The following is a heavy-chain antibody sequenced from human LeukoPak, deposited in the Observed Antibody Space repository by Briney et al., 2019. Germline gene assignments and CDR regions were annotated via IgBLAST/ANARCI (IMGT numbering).Heavy chain of an antibody. CDR2: IRYDGSNK. V-gene: IGHV3-30*02. D-gene: IGHD1-26*01. CDR1: GFTFSSYG. J-gene: IGHJ4*02. Sequence: GGSLRLSCAASGFTFSSYGMHWVRQAPGKGLEWVAFIRYDGSNKYYADSVKGRFTISRDNSKNTLYLQMNSLRAEDTAVYYCANDPLPHSGSYYAIDYWGQGTLVTVSS. CDR3: ANDPLPHSGSYYAIDY.